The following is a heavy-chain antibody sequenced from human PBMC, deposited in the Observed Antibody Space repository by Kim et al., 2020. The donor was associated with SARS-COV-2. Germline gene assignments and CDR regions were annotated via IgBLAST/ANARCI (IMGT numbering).Heavy chain of an antibody. CDR2: IYTSGNT. Sequence: SETLSLTCTVSGGSISNYYWSWIRQPAGKGLEWIGRIYTSGNTKYNPSLKSRVTMSVDTSKNQFSLKLSSVTAADTAVYYCARDRNSEGWFDPWGQGTLVTVSS. J-gene: IGHJ5*02. V-gene: IGHV4-4*07. CDR1: GGSISNYY. CDR3: ARDRNSEGWFDP. D-gene: IGHD1-26*01.